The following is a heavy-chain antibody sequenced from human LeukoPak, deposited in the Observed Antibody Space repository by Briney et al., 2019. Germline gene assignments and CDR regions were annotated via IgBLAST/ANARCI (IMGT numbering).Heavy chain of an antibody. Sequence: SETLSLTCTVSGGSISSSSYYWGWIRQPPGKGLEWNGSIYYSGSTYYNPSLKSRVTISVDTSKNQYSLKLSSVTARDTIAFYGVDPFFASRHKRHITFRGRGTVVTASS. CDR3: VDPFFASRHKRHITF. V-gene: IGHV4-39*01. CDR2: IYYSGST. D-gene: IGHD2-21*01. J-gene: IGHJ4*02. CDR1: GGSISSSSYY.